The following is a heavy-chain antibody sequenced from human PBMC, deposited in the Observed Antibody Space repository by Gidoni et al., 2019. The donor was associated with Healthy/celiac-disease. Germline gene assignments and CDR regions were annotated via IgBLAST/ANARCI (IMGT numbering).Heavy chain of an antibody. CDR1: GFTFSSYW. D-gene: IGHD3-22*01. J-gene: IGHJ3*02. CDR3: ARGSTMIVAFDI. Sequence: EVQLVESGGGLVQPGGSLRLSCAASGFTFSSYWMHWVRQAPGKGLVWVSRINSDGSSTSYADSVKGRFTISRDNAKNTLYLQMNSLRAEDTAVYYCARGSTMIVAFDIWGQGTMVTVSS. V-gene: IGHV3-74*01. CDR2: INSDGSST.